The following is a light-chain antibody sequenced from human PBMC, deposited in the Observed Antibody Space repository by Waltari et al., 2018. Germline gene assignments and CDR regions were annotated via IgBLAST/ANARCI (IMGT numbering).Light chain of an antibody. J-gene: IGLJ3*02. CDR3: SSYTSTNTWM. Sequence: QSALTQPASVSGSPGQSITISCPGPSRDVGGYHYVTWYQHNPGTAPKLIIFDVNKRPSGVSNRFSGAKSGNTASLTISGLQAEDEAEDHCSSYTSTNTWMFGGGTKLTVL. V-gene: IGLV2-14*03. CDR2: DVN. CDR1: SRDVGGYHY.